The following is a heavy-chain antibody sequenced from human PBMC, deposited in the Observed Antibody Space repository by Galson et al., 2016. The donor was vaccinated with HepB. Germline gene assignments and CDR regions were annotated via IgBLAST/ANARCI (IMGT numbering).Heavy chain of an antibody. D-gene: IGHD1-1*01. CDR2: IIPMFGAP. V-gene: IGHV1-69*13. Sequence: SVKVSCKASGGIFRMYAISWVRQAPGQGLEWMGQIIPMFGAPNYSQKFQGRVTVTADESTSTAYMDLTNLRSDDTAIYFCAIDHVETSRVTFAFDIWGQGTMVIVSS. J-gene: IGHJ3*02. CDR3: AIDHVETSRVTFAFDI. CDR1: GGIFRMYA.